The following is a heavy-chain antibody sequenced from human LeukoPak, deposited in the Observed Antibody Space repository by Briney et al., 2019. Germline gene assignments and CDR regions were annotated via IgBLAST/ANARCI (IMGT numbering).Heavy chain of an antibody. CDR3: TKVGGVTSGPFDY. J-gene: IGHJ4*02. CDR2: INNNGNVN. Sequence: GGSLRLSCAASGFTFSSYWMNWARQAPGQGLEWVASINNNGNVNYYVDSVKGRLTISRDNAKNSLYLHMIRLRAVDTALYYGTKVGGVTSGPFDYWGQGTLVTVSS. D-gene: IGHD4-17*01. CDR1: GFTFSSYW. V-gene: IGHV3-7*03.